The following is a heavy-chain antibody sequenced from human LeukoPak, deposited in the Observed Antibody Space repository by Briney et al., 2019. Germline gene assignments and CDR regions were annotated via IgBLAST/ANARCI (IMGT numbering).Heavy chain of an antibody. V-gene: IGHV3-7*01. CDR1: GLTFSRDW. J-gene: IGHJ1*01. Sequence: GGSLRLSCEASGLTFSRDWMGWVRQAPGKGLEWVANIRQDGSETYYGDSVKGRFIISRDNAKNSLFLQMNRLRAEDTAVYYCATYSSLNTREFQYWGQGTLVTVSP. CDR2: IRQDGSET. CDR3: ATYSSLNTREFQY. D-gene: IGHD3-22*01.